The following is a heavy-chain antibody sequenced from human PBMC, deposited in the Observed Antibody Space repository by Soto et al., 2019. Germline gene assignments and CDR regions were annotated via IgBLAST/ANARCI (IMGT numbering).Heavy chain of an antibody. D-gene: IGHD3-10*01. CDR2: VSAGGDMT. V-gene: IGHV3-23*01. J-gene: IGHJ6*02. CDR3: ARGDRVGSGSPASYYYSGLDV. CDR1: GFTFSSYA. Sequence: DVQLLESGGHLVQPGGSLRLSCAASGFTFSSYAMSWVRQAPGKGLEWVSSVSAGGDMTYYSDSVKGRFTISRDNSNNALFLQMNSMRIEDTALYYCARGDRVGSGSPASYYYSGLDVWGQGTRVTVS.